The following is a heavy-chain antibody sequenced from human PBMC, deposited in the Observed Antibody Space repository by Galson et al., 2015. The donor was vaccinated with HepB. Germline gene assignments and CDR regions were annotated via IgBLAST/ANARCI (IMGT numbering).Heavy chain of an antibody. Sequence: SLRLSCAASGFTFSSYAVSWVRQAPGKGLEWVSAISGSGGSTYYADSVKGRFTISRDNSKNTLYLQMNSLRAEDTAVYYCAKMGGLLLWFGELITWGQGTLVTVPS. D-gene: IGHD3-10*01. CDR2: ISGSGGST. CDR3: AKMGGLLLWFGELIT. CDR1: GFTFSSYA. J-gene: IGHJ5*02. V-gene: IGHV3-23*01.